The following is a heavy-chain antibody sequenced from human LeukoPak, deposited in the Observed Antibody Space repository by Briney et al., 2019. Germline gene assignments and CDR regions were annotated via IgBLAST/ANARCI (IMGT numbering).Heavy chain of an antibody. D-gene: IGHD2-2*02. J-gene: IGHJ6*02. CDR3: ARSVVPAAIGGYYYYGMDV. CDR1: GYSFTSYW. Sequence: GESLKISCKGSGYSFTSYWIGWVRQMPGKGLEWMGIIYPGDSDTRYSPSLQGQVTISADKSISTAYLQWSSLKASDTAMYYCARSVVPAAIGGYYYYGMDVWGQGTTVTVSS. V-gene: IGHV5-51*01. CDR2: IYPGDSDT.